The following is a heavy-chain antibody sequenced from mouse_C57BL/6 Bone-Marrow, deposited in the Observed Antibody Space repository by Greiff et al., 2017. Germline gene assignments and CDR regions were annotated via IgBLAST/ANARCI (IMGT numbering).Heavy chain of an antibody. Sequence: QVQLQQSGPELVKPGASVKLSCKASGYTFTSYDINWVKQRPGQGLERIGWIYPRDGSTKYNEKFKGKATLTVDTSSSTAYMGLHSLTSEDSAVYFCARHYYRIYGFFGVWGTGATVNGSS. D-gene: IGHD2-14*01. V-gene: IGHV1-85*01. CDR3: ARHYYRIYGFFGV. J-gene: IGHJ1*03. CDR2: IYPRDGST. CDR1: GYTFTSYD.